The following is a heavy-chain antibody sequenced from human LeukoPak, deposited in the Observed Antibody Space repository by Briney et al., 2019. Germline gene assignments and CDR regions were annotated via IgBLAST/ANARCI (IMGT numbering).Heavy chain of an antibody. V-gene: IGHV3-48*03. CDR2: ISSSGSTI. J-gene: IGHJ6*03. CDR1: GFTFSSYE. Sequence: GGSLRLSCAASGFTFSSYEMNWVRQTPGKGLEWVSYISSSGSTIYYADSVKGRFTISRDNAKNSLHLQMNSLRAEDTAVYYCARGSVRGQLGLYYYYYMDVWGKGTTVTVSS. D-gene: IGHD6-6*01. CDR3: ARGSVRGQLGLYYYYYMDV.